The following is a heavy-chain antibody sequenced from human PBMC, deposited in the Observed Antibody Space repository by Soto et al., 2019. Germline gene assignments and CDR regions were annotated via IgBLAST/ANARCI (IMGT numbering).Heavy chain of an antibody. CDR3: SRDFIYDILTEGFDP. V-gene: IGHV3-21*01. CDR2: ITGDSSYT. CDR1: GFSFSKYK. Sequence: PGGSLRLSCAASGFSFSKYKMNWVRQAPGKGLEWVSSITGDSSYTYYADSVKGRFTISRDNANNSLYLEMNSLGAEDTAMYYCSRDFIYDILTEGFDPWGQGTRVTVSS. J-gene: IGHJ5*02. D-gene: IGHD3-9*01.